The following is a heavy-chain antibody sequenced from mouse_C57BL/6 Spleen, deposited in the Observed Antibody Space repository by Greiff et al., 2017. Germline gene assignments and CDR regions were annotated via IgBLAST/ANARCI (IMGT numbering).Heavy chain of an antibody. J-gene: IGHJ2*01. CDR1: GYTFTSYW. D-gene: IGHD1-1*01. CDR3: ARSTTVVATVPNWNYFDY. Sequence: QVQLQQPGTELVKPGASVKLSCKASGYTFTSYWMHWVKQRPGQGLEWIGNINPSNGGTNYNEKFKSKATLTVDKSSSTAYMQLSSLTSEDSAVYYCARSTTVVATVPNWNYFDYWGQGTTLTVSS. CDR2: INPSNGGT. V-gene: IGHV1-53*01.